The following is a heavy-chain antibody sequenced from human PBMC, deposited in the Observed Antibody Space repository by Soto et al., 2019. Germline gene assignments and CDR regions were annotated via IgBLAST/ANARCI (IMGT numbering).Heavy chain of an antibody. D-gene: IGHD2-15*01. CDR2: IYYSGST. V-gene: IGHV4-59*08. CDR1: GGSISSYY. CDR3: ARRYGGTFDY. J-gene: IGHJ4*02. Sequence: QVQLQESGPGLVKPSETLSLTCTVSGGSISSYYWSWIRQPPGQGLEWIGYIYYSGSTNYNPSLKSRVTISVDTSKNQFSLKLSSVTAAHTAVYYCARRYGGTFDYWGQGTLVTVSS.